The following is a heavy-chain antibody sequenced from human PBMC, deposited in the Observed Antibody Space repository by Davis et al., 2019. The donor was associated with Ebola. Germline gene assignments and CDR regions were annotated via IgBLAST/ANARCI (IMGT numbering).Heavy chain of an antibody. J-gene: IGHJ5*02. CDR2: IIPILGIA. CDR3: ARDIAVAGNVWFDP. D-gene: IGHD6-19*01. V-gene: IGHV1-69*04. CDR1: GGTFSSYA. Sequence: SVKVSCKASGGTFSSYAISWVRQAPGQGLEWMGRIIPILGIANYAQKFQGRVTITADKSTSTAYMELRSLRSDDTAVYYCARDIAVAGNVWFDPWGQGTLVTVSS.